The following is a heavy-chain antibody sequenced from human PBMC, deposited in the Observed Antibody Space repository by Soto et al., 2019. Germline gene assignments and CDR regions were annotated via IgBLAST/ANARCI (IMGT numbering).Heavy chain of an antibody. CDR2: FDPEDGET. CDR3: ATDFSGSRDYYYYGMDV. J-gene: IGHJ6*02. D-gene: IGHD1-26*01. CDR1: GYTLTEIS. V-gene: IGHV1-24*01. Sequence: ASVKVSCKVSGYTLTEISMHWVRQAPGKGFEWMGGFDPEDGETIYAQKFQGRVTMTEDTSTDTAYMELSSLRSEDTAVYYCATDFSGSRDYYYYGMDVWGQGTTVTVSS.